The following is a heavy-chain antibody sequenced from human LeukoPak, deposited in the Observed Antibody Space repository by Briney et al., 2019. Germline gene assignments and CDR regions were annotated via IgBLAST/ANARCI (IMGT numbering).Heavy chain of an antibody. CDR3: ARVEVLRFLEWSHDSKYFDY. V-gene: IGHV3-7*01. CDR1: GFTFSSYS. J-gene: IGHJ4*02. Sequence: TGGSLRLSCVASGFTFSSYSMHWVRQAPGKGLEWVANIKQDGSEKYYVDSVKGRFTISRDNAKNSLYLQMNSLRAEDTAVYYCARVEVLRFLEWSHDSKYFDYWGQGTLVTVSS. D-gene: IGHD3-3*01. CDR2: IKQDGSEK.